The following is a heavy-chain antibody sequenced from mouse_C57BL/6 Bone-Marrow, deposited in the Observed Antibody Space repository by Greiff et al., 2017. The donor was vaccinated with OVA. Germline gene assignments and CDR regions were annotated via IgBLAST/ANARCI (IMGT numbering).Heavy chain of an antibody. CDR3: ARDGSSCFDY. V-gene: IGHV1-26*01. CDR2: INPNNGGT. D-gene: IGHD1-1*01. J-gene: IGHJ2*01. Sequence: VQLQQSGPELVKPGASVKISCKASGYTFTDYYMNWVKQSHGKSLEWIGDINPNNGGTSYKQKFKGKATLTVDKSSSTAYMALRSLTSEDSAVYYCARDGSSCFDYWGQGTTLTVSS. CDR1: GYTFTDYY.